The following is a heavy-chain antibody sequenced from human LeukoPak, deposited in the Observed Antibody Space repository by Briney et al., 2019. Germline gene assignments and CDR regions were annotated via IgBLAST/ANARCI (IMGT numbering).Heavy chain of an antibody. V-gene: IGHV1-18*04. CDR1: GYTFTSYY. D-gene: IGHD4-23*01. CDR3: ARVPPGVVTGYYGMDV. Sequence: ASVKVSCKASGYTFTSYYMHWVRQAPGQGLEWMGWISAYNGNTNYAQKLQGRVTMTTDTSTSTAYMELRSLRSDDTAVYYCARVPPGVVTGYYGMDVWGQGTTVTVSS. J-gene: IGHJ6*02. CDR2: ISAYNGNT.